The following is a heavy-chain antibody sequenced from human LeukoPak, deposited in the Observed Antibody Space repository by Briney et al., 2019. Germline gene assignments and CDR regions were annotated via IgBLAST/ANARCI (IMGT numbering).Heavy chain of an antibody. J-gene: IGHJ3*02. CDR3: ARGTRASSGDAFDI. CDR1: GFTFSSYA. CDR2: ISYDGSNK. Sequence: GGSLRLSCAASGFTFSSYAMHWVRQAPGKGLEWVAVISYDGSNKYYADSVKGRFTISRDNSKSTLYLQMNSLRAEDTAVYYCARGTRASSGDAFDIWGQGTMVTVSS. D-gene: IGHD6-25*01. V-gene: IGHV3-30*04.